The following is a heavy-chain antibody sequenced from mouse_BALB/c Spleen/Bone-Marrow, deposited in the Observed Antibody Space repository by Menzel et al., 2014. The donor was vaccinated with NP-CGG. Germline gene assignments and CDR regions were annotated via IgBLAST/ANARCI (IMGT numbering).Heavy chain of an antibody. V-gene: IGHV5-17*02. J-gene: IGHJ4*01. D-gene: IGHD2-4*01. Sequence: EVQGVESGGGLVQPGGSRKLSCAASGSTFSSFGMHRVRQAPEKGLEWVAYFSNGGSTIYYADTEKGRFTISRDDPKNTLFLQMTSLRSEDTAMYYCARKGAMITHYYAMDYWGQGTSVTVSS. CDR1: GSTFSSFG. CDR2: FSNGGSTI. CDR3: ARKGAMITHYYAMDY.